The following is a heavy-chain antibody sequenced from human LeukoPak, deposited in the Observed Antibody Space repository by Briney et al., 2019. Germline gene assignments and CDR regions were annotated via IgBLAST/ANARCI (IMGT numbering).Heavy chain of an antibody. Sequence: GGSLRLSCAASGFTSSSYAMHWVRQAPGKGLEYVSAISSNGGSTYCANSVKGRFTISRDNSKNTLYLQMGSLRAEDMAVYYCARGITAGSFDIWGQGTMVTASS. J-gene: IGHJ3*02. CDR2: ISSNGGST. D-gene: IGHD3-10*01. V-gene: IGHV3-64*01. CDR3: ARGITAGSFDI. CDR1: GFTSSSYA.